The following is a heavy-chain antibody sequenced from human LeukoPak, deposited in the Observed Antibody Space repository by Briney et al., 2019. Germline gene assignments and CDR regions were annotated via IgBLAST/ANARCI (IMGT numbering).Heavy chain of an antibody. CDR2: ISGSGGST. D-gene: IGHD3-3*01. CDR1: GFTFSSYA. V-gene: IGHV3-23*01. CDR3: AKDFSRVNWFDP. Sequence: GGSLRLSCVASGFTFSSYAMSWVRQAPGKGLEWVSAISGSGGSTYYADSVKGRFTISRDNSKNTLYLQMNSLRAEDTAVYYCAKDFSRVNWFDPWGQGTLVTVSS. J-gene: IGHJ5*02.